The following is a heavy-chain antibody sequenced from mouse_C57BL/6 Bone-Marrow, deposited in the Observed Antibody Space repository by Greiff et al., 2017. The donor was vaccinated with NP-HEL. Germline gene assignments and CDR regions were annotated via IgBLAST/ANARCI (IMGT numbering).Heavy chain of an antibody. V-gene: IGHV5-4*01. CDR2: ISDGGSYT. Sequence: EVKLMESGGGLVKPGGSLKLSCAASGFTFSSYAMSWVRQTPEKRLEWVATISDGGSYTYYPDNVKGRFTISRDNAKNNLYLQMSHLKSEDTAMYYCARDWRDGYFDYWGQGTTLTGSS. D-gene: IGHD1-1*01. CDR1: GFTFSSYA. J-gene: IGHJ2*01. CDR3: ARDWRDGYFDY.